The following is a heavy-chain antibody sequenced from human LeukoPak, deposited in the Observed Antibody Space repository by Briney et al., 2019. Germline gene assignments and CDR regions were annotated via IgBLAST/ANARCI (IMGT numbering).Heavy chain of an antibody. CDR1: GFTFSSYW. D-gene: IGHD5-24*01. CDR3: ARDRVATRHNWFDP. Sequence: GGSLRLSCAASGFTFSSYWMSRVRQAPGKGLEWVANIKQDGSEKYYVDSVKGRFTISRDNAKNSLYLQMNSLRAEDTAVYYCARDRVATRHNWFDPWGQGTLVTVSS. J-gene: IGHJ5*02. V-gene: IGHV3-7*01. CDR2: IKQDGSEK.